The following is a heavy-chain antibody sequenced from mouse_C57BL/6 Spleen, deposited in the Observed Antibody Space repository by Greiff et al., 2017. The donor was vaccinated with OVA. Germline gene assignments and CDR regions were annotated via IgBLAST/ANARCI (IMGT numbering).Heavy chain of an antibody. J-gene: IGHJ2*01. D-gene: IGHD1-1*01. V-gene: IGHV1-82*01. CDR2: IYPGDGDT. CDR3: ARDLSYYGSTPDY. CDR1: GYAFSSSW. Sequence: QVQLKESGPELVKPGASVKISCKASGYAFSSSWMNWVKQRPGKGLEWIGRIYPGDGDTNYNGKFKGKATLTADKSSSTAYMQLSSLTSEDSAVYFCARDLSYYGSTPDYWGQGTTLTVSS.